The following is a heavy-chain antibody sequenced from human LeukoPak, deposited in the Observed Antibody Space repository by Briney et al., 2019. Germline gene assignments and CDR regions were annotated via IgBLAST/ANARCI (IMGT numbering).Heavy chain of an antibody. V-gene: IGHV3-43*02. J-gene: IGHJ4*02. CDR2: ISGGGGST. CDR3: TKGSGSQVAATVEY. D-gene: IGHD6-13*01. CDR1: GFTFSSYG. Sequence: PGGSLRLSCAASGFTFSSYGMHWVRQAPGKGLEWVSLISGGGGSTYYADSVKGRFTISRDNSKNSLYLQMNSLRTEDTALYYCTKGSGSQVAATVEYWGQGTLVTVSS.